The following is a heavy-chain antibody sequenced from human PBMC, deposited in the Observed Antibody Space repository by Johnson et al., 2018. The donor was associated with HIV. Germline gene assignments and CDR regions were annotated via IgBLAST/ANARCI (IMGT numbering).Heavy chain of an antibody. Sequence: APGKGLEYVSAITSNGDSPYYANSVKGRFTISRDNSKNTLYLQMNSLRAEDTAVYYCARAVGVGATAMDDAFDIWGQGTMVTVSS. D-gene: IGHD1-26*01. V-gene: IGHV3-64*01. CDR2: ITSNGDSP. CDR3: ARAVGVGATAMDDAFDI. J-gene: IGHJ3*02.